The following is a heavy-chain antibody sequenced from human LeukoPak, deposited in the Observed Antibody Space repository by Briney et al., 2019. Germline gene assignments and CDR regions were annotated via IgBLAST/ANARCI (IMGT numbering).Heavy chain of an antibody. CDR1: GGTFSSFA. CDR2: IIPIFGTA. V-gene: IGHV1-69*13. J-gene: IGHJ6*02. D-gene: IGHD6-13*01. CDR3: ARAGFRAAAGAGSLYYHGLDV. Sequence: ASVKVSCKASGGTFSSFAIGWVRQAPGQGLEWMGGIIPIFGTANYAQKFQGRVTITADESTYTVYMELRSLRSEDTAVYYCARAGFRAAAGAGSLYYHGLDVWGQGTTVTVSS.